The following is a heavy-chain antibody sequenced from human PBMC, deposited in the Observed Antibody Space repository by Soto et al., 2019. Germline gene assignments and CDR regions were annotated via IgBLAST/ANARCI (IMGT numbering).Heavy chain of an antibody. J-gene: IGHJ4*02. CDR1: GFSLSTSGVG. V-gene: IGHV2-5*02. D-gene: IGHD4-17*01. CDR3: ARRLTTVTTRGGFDY. CDR2: IYWDEDK. Sequence: QITLKESGPTLVTPTQTLTLTCTFSGFSLSTSGVGVGWIRQPPGKALEWLAVIYWDEDKRYSPSLTSRLTITKDTSKNQVVLTLTNVDPVDTATYFCARRLTTVTTRGGFDYWGQGTLVTVSS.